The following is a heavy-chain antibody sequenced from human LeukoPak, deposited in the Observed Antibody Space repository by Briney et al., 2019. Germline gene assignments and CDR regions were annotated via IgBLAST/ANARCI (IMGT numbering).Heavy chain of an antibody. CDR1: GFTFSSYD. V-gene: IGHV3-23*01. CDR2: ISVSGGRT. J-gene: IGHJ4*02. Sequence: GGSLRLSCAAPGFTFSSYDMSWVRQSPGKGLEWVSGISVSGGRTKYADSVKGRFTISRDNSKNTLYLQMNSLRAEDTAVYYCAKGSDRFDYWGQGTPVTVSS. CDR3: AKGSDRFDY.